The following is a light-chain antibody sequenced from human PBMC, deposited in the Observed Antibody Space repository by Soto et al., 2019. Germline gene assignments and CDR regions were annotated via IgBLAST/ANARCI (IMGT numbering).Light chain of an antibody. CDR2: EVN. Sequence: QSALTQPASVSGSPGQSITISCTGTSSDVGSYNLVSWYQHHPGKAPKLMIYEVNKRPSGVSNRFSGSKSANTASLTISGLQAEDEADFYCCSYAGGNTLVFGGGTKLTVL. V-gene: IGLV2-23*02. CDR1: SSDVGSYNL. J-gene: IGLJ2*01. CDR3: CSYAGGNTLV.